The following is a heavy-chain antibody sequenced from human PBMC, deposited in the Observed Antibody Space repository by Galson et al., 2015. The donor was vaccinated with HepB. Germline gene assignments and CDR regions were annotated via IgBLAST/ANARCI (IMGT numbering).Heavy chain of an antibody. CDR1: GDSVSSGTYF. J-gene: IGHJ2*01. D-gene: IGHD4-23*01. CDR3: ARYGGSSTQGYFDL. CDR2: GTT. V-gene: IGHV4-61*01. Sequence: TLSLTCTVSGDSVSSGTYFWSWIRQPPGKGLEWIGSGTTYYHPSLKSRVTISVDTSKNQFSLNLNSVTAADTAVYYCARYGGSSTQGYFDLWGRGTLVTVSS.